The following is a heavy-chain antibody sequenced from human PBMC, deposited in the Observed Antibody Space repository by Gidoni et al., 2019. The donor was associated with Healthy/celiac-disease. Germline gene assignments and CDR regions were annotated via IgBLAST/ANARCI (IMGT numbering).Heavy chain of an antibody. Sequence: EVQLVESGGGLVQPGGSLRLSCAASGFTFSSYWMHWVRQAPGKGLVWVSRINSDGSSTSYADSVKGRFTISRDNAKNTLYLQMNSLRAEDTAVYYCARDHQNYDFWSGAGDFDIWGQGTMVTVSS. D-gene: IGHD3-3*01. CDR1: GFTFSSYW. J-gene: IGHJ3*02. V-gene: IGHV3-74*01. CDR2: INSDGSST. CDR3: ARDHQNYDFWSGAGDFDI.